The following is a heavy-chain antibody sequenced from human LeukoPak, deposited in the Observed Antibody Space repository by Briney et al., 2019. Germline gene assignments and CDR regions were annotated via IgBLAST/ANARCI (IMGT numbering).Heavy chain of an antibody. CDR2: IKSKTDGGTT. V-gene: IGHV3-15*01. Sequence: GGSLRLSCAASGFTFNIAWMNWVRQAPGRGLEWDGRIKSKTDGGTTDYAAPVKGRFTISRDDSKNTLYLQMNSLKTEDTALYYCTTLTMIRRDHADYWGQGTLVTVSS. CDR3: TTLTMIRRDHADY. D-gene: IGHD3-10*01. J-gene: IGHJ4*02. CDR1: GFTFNIAW.